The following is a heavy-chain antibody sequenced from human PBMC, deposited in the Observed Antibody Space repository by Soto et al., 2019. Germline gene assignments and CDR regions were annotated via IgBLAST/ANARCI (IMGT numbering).Heavy chain of an antibody. D-gene: IGHD5-18*01. Sequence: ASVKVSCKASGYTFTSYGISWVRQAPGQGLEWMGWINAYNGNTKYAQKLQGRVTMTTDTSTSTAYMELRSLRSDDTAVYYCARDQAMAQFDYWGQGTLVTVPQ. CDR1: GYTFTSYG. CDR3: ARDQAMAQFDY. V-gene: IGHV1-18*01. J-gene: IGHJ4*02. CDR2: INAYNGNT.